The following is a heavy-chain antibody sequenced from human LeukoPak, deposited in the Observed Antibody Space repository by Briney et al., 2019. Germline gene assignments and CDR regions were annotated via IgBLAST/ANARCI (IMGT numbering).Heavy chain of an antibody. CDR1: GFTFSNAW. D-gene: IGHD4-23*01. Sequence: GGSLRLSCAASGFTFSNAWMSWVRQAPGKGLEWVGRIKSKTDGGTTDYAAPVKGRFTISIDDSKNTLYLQMNSLTSEDTAVYYCRTELRWELSPSDYWGQGTLVTVSS. V-gene: IGHV3-15*01. CDR3: RTELRWELSPSDY. J-gene: IGHJ4*02. CDR2: IKSKTDGGTT.